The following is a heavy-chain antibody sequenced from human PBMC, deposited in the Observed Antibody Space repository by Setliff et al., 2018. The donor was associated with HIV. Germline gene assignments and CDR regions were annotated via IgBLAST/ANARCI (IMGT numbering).Heavy chain of an antibody. J-gene: IGHJ3*02. CDR3: ARGATGNLEALDI. V-gene: IGHV5-10-1*01. Sequence: GECLKISCKGSGYSFTSYWISWVRQMPGKGLEWMGRIDPSDSYTNYSPSFQGHVTISADKSISTAYLQWSSLKASDTAMYYCARGATGNLEALDIWGQGTMVTVSS. CDR2: IDPSDSYT. CDR1: GYSFTSYW. D-gene: IGHD6-13*01.